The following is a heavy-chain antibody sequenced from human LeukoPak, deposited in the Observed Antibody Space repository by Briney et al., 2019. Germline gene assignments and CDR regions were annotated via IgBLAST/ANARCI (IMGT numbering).Heavy chain of an antibody. Sequence: GASVKVSCKASGGTFSSYAISWVRQAPGQGLEWMGRIIPILGIANYAQKFQGRVTITADKSTSTAYMELSSLRSEDTAVYYCARASNAYGSGSYPFDYWGQGTLVTVSS. CDR3: ARASNAYGSGSYPFDY. CDR2: IIPILGIA. CDR1: GGTFSSYA. V-gene: IGHV1-69*04. J-gene: IGHJ4*02. D-gene: IGHD3-10*01.